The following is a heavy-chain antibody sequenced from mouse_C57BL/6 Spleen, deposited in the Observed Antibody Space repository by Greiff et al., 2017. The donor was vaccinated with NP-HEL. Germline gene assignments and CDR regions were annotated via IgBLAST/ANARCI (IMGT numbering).Heavy chain of an antibody. CDR3: ARGRDDFDGVFAY. CDR2: IYPGSGST. J-gene: IGHJ3*01. V-gene: IGHV1-55*01. Sequence: QVQLQQPGAELVKPGASVKMSCKASGYTFTSYWITWVKQRPGQGLEWIGDIYPGSGSTNYNEKFKSKATLTVDTSSSTAYMQLSSLTAEDSAGYYCARGRDDFDGVFAYWGKGTLVTVSA. CDR1: GYTFTSYW. D-gene: IGHD2-4*01.